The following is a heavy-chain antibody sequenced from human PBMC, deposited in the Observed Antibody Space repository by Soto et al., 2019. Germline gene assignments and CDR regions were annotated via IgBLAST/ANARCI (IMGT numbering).Heavy chain of an antibody. V-gene: IGHV3-7*01. Sequence: LRLSCAASGFPFTVFWMSWVRQVPGKGLEWVAMINQGGTERYYVDSVKGRFTISRDNAANLVYLQMDSLRGEDTAVYYCARDGPIQQLGQSYQFWGQGTLVTVYS. CDR3: ARDGPIQQLGQSYQF. J-gene: IGHJ1*01. CDR1: GFPFTVFW. D-gene: IGHD4-4*01. CDR2: INQGGTER.